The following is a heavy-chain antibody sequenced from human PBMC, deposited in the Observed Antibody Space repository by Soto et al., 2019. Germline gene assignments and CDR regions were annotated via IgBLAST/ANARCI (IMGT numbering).Heavy chain of an antibody. V-gene: IGHV4-34*01. Sequence: PSETLSLTCAVYGGSFSGYYWSWIRQPPGKGLEWIGEINHSGSTNYNPSLKSRVTISVDTSKNQFSLKLSSVTAADTAVYYCARGPYYDSSGYYYGAFDYWGQGTLVTVS. CDR3: ARGPYYDSSGYYYGAFDY. CDR2: INHSGST. D-gene: IGHD3-22*01. CDR1: GGSFSGYY. J-gene: IGHJ4*02.